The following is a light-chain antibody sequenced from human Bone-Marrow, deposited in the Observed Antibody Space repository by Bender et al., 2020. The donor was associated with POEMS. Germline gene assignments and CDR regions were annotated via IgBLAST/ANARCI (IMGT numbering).Light chain of an antibody. J-gene: IGLJ3*02. CDR1: KLGDKY. Sequence: SYELTQPPSVSVSPGQTASITCSGDKLGDKYACWYQQKPGQSPVLIIYQDTKRPSGVPARFSGSKSGTSASLAISDIQSEDEGDYYCSSWDDSLSGWVFGGGTKLTVL. CDR3: SSWDDSLSGWV. CDR2: QDT. V-gene: IGLV3-1*01.